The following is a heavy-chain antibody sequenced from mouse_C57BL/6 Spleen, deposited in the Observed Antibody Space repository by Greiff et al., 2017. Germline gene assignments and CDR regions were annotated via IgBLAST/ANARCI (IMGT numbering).Heavy chain of an antibody. V-gene: IGHV3-6*01. CDR1: GYSITSGYY. CDR3: ARGDYEFAY. J-gene: IGHJ3*01. CDR2: ISYDGSN. Sequence: EVKLQESGPGLVKPSQSLTLTCSVTGYSITSGYYWNWIRQFPGNKLEWMGYISYDGSNNYNPSIKNRIPITRDTSKNQFFLKLNSVTTEDTATYYCARGDYEFAYWGQGTLVTVSA. D-gene: IGHD2-4*01.